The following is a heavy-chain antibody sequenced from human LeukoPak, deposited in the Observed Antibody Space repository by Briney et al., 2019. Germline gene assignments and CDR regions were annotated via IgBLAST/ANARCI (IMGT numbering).Heavy chain of an antibody. CDR1: GFSVVSYY. Sequence: GGSLRLSCAASGFSVVSYYLTWVRQAPGKGLEWVSVIYSGGAAFYTDSVKGRFTLSRDNSKNTFYLQMNSLRADDTAVYYCAKTFGTIDPFEYWGQGTLVTVSS. D-gene: IGHD2-2*01. CDR2: IYSGGAA. V-gene: IGHV3-53*01. CDR3: AKTFGTIDPFEY. J-gene: IGHJ4*02.